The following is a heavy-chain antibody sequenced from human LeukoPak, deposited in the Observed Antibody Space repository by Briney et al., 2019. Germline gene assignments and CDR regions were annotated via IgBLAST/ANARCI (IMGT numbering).Heavy chain of an antibody. CDR2: IHTGGTT. CDR3: ARSGDYPILGWVVESFDY. Sequence: SETLSLTCTVSGDSISSGGYYWSWIRQPAGKPLEWIGRIHTGGTTKYNPSLKSRVTISVDTSKNQFSLKLSSVTAADTAVYYCARSGDYPILGWVVESFDYWGQGTLVTVSS. V-gene: IGHV4-61*02. CDR1: GDSISSGGYY. D-gene: IGHD4-17*01. J-gene: IGHJ4*02.